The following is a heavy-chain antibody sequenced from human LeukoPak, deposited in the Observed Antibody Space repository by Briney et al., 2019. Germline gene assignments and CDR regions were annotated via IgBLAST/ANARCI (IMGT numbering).Heavy chain of an antibody. D-gene: IGHD3-22*01. Sequence: PGGSLRLSCTASGFTVRSNYMFWVRQAPGKGLECVSVIYSDGSAYYADSVKGRFTISRYSSMNTLFLQMNSRRAEDTAMYYCAGALYYNYYEARYFAYWGQGTPVTVSS. J-gene: IGHJ4*02. CDR2: IYSDGSA. CDR3: AGALYYNYYEARYFAY. V-gene: IGHV3-53*01. CDR1: GFTVRSNY.